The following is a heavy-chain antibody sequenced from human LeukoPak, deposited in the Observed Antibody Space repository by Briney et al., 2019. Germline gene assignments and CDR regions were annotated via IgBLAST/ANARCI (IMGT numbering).Heavy chain of an antibody. CDR3: ARQQTYGIVRDTAFDI. D-gene: IGHD2-21*01. Sequence: PGGSLRLSCATSGFTFSTYAMTWVRQAPGKGLEWVSAIDIYSTKTNYADSVKGRFTISRDNSKNTLYVQINSLRAEDTAVYYCARQQTYGIVRDTAFDIWGQGTKVTISS. V-gene: IGHV3-23*05. J-gene: IGHJ3*02. CDR1: GFTFSTYA. CDR2: IDIYSTKT.